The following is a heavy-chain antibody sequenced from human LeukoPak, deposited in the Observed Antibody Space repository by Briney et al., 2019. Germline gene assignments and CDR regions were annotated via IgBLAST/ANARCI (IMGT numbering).Heavy chain of an antibody. CDR1: GGSISSSSYY. V-gene: IGHV4-39*01. D-gene: IGHD2-2*01. J-gene: IGHJ6*03. CDR2: IYYSGST. Sequence: SETLSLTCTVSGGSISSSSYYWGWIRQPPGKGLEWIGSIYYSGSTYYNPSLKSRVTISVDTSKNQFSLKLSSVTAADTAVYYCARHLRVPAAPPGYYYMDVWGKGTTVTVSS. CDR3: ARHLRVPAAPPGYYYMDV.